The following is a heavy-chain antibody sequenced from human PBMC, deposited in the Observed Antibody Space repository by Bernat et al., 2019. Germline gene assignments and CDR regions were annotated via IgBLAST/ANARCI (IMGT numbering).Heavy chain of an antibody. V-gene: IGHV4-39*01. D-gene: IGHD3-9*01. Sequence: QLQLQESGPGLVKPSETLSLTCTVSGGSISSSSYYWGWIRQPPGKGLEWIGSIYYSGSTYYNPSLKSRVTISVATSKNQFSLKLSSVTAADTAVYYCARHVYDILTGYYYYGMDVWGQGTTVTVSS. J-gene: IGHJ6*02. CDR3: ARHVYDILTGYYYYGMDV. CDR2: IYYSGST. CDR1: GGSISSSSYY.